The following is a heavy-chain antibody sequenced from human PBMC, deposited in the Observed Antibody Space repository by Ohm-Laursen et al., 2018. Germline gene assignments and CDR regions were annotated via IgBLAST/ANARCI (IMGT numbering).Heavy chain of an antibody. CDR2: INHSRST. V-gene: IGHV4-34*01. D-gene: IGHD4/OR15-4a*01. CDR3: ARGGISVLWYFDI. J-gene: IGHJ2*01. CDR1: GGSFSGYY. Sequence: SDTLSLTCAVYGGSFSGYYWNWIRQPPGKGLEWIGEINHSRSTKYNSSFKSRVTISVDTSKNQFSLKLSSVTAADTAVYYCARGGISVLWYFDIWGRGTLVTVSS.